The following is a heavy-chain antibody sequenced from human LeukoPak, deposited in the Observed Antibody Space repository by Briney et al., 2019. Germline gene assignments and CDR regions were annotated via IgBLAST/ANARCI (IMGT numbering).Heavy chain of an antibody. Sequence: PGGSLRLSCAASGFTFSSYAMHWVRQAPGKGLEWVAVISYDGSNKYYADSVKGRFTISRDNSKNTLYLQMNSLRAEDTAVYYCARDIKRVTMVRGTETDYWGQGTLVTVSS. CDR2: ISYDGSNK. J-gene: IGHJ4*02. D-gene: IGHD3-10*01. V-gene: IGHV3-30*04. CDR3: ARDIKRVTMVRGTETDY. CDR1: GFTFSSYA.